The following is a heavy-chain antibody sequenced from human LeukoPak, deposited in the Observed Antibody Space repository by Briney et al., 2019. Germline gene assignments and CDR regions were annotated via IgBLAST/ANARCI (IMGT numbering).Heavy chain of an antibody. J-gene: IGHJ5*01. Sequence: SETLSLTCTVSGGSISGYYWTRIRQLPGKGLEWIGYIYNSGITNYNPSLKSRVTVSVDTSKNQFSLRLTSVTAADTAVYYCARSVPSLDYLFDSWGHGTLVTVSS. CDR3: ARSVPSLDYLFDS. CDR2: IYNSGIT. CDR1: GGSISGYY. D-gene: IGHD4-11*01. V-gene: IGHV4-59*08.